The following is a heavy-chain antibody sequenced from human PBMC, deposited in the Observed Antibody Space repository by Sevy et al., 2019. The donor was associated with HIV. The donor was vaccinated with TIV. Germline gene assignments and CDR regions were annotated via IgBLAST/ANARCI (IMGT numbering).Heavy chain of an antibody. J-gene: IGHJ6*02. CDR1: GYTLTELS. CDR3: ATSGKNYDFWSGDYYGMDV. D-gene: IGHD3-3*01. CDR2: FDPEDGET. V-gene: IGHV1-24*01. Sequence: ASVKVSCKVSGYTLTELSMHWVRQAPGKGLEWMGGFDPEDGETIYAQKFQGRVTMTEDTSTDTAYMELSSLGSEDTAVYYCATSGKNYDFWSGDYYGMDVWGQGTTVTVSS.